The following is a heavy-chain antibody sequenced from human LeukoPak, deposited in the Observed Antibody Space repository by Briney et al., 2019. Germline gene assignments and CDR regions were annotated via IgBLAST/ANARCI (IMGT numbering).Heavy chain of an antibody. CDR2: IWYDGGKE. D-gene: IGHD3-3*01. Sequence: GGSLRLSCVASGITFSIYGMHWVRQAPGKGLGWVAGIWYDGGKESYGDAVKGRFTISRDNAKNTVSLQMIDLRDEDSGLYYCARHGGGFCSGFDCPGLDYWGQGTLVGVSS. CDR1: GITFSIYG. V-gene: IGHV3-33*01. CDR3: ARHGGGFCSGFDCPGLDY. J-gene: IGHJ4*02.